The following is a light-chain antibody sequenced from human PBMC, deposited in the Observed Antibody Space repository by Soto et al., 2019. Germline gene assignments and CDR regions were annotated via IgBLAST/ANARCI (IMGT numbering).Light chain of an antibody. CDR1: QSVSSSY. Sequence: EIVLPQSPGTLSLSPGERATLSCRASQSVSSSYLAWYQQKPGQAPRLLIYGTSSRATGIPDRFSGSGSGTDFTLTISRLKPEDFAVYYCQQYGSSPLVTFGQGTRLEIK. CDR2: GTS. V-gene: IGKV3-20*01. J-gene: IGKJ5*01. CDR3: QQYGSSPLVT.